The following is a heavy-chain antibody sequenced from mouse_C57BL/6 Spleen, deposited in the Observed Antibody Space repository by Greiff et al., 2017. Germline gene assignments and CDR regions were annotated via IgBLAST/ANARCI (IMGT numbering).Heavy chain of an antibody. CDR3: ARGHYGRYFDD. Sequence: QVQLQQPGADLVKPGASVKLSCTASGYTFTSYWMHWVNQTPGQGLEWIAMIRPNSGSTNYTETFKSTSTLTVDKSYSTAYMQLSSLTSEDAGVYYCARGHYGRYFDDWGKGTTLTVSS. D-gene: IGHD1-1*01. J-gene: IGHJ2*01. CDR2: IRPNSGST. CDR1: GYTFTSYW. V-gene: IGHV1-64*01.